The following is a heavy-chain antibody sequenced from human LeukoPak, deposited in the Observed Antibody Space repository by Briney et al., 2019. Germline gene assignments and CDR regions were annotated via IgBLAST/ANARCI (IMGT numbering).Heavy chain of an antibody. CDR3: ARQSNDFWSGYYVGFDP. CDR2: ISSSSSYI. CDR1: GFTFSSYS. D-gene: IGHD3-3*01. Sequence: GGSLRLSCAASGFTFSSYSMNWVRQAPGKGLEWVSSISSSSSYIYYADSVRGRFTISRDNAKNSLYLQMNSLRAEDTAVYYCARQSNDFWSGYYVGFDPWGQGTLVTVSS. J-gene: IGHJ5*02. V-gene: IGHV3-21*01.